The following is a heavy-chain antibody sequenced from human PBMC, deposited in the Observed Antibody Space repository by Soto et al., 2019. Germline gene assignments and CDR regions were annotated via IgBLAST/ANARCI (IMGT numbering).Heavy chain of an antibody. CDR2: INAGNGDT. V-gene: IGHV1-3*01. Sequence: QVQLVQSGAEMKKPGAPVKLSCKTSGINYNTYAIHWVRQAPGQGLEWMGWINAGNGDTRYSQNFQGRVTLTRDTSASTVYMDLDSLKSEDTGVYYCARAISGYVTWGQGTLVTVSS. CDR3: ARAISGYVT. CDR1: GINYNTYA. J-gene: IGHJ4*02. D-gene: IGHD5-12*01.